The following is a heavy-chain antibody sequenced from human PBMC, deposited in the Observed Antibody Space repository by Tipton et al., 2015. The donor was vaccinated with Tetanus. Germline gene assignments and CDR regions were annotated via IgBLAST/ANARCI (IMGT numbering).Heavy chain of an antibody. CDR2: IKQDGGEK. Sequence: SLRLSCAASGFTFNTYWMTWVRQVPGKGLEWVANIKQDGGEKYCVDSVKGRFTISRDNSKNTLSLQLNSLRADDTAIYYCAKEALGVLNLWGNGTTVIVSS. V-gene: IGHV3-7*03. J-gene: IGHJ6*04. D-gene: IGHD1-14*01. CDR1: GFTFNTYW. CDR3: AKEALGVLNL.